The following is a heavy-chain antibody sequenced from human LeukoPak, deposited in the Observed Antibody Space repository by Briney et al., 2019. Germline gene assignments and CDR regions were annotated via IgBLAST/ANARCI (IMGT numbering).Heavy chain of an antibody. J-gene: IGHJ3*02. CDR1: GFTFSSYW. CDR3: VKDRCSGGSCYGAFDI. D-gene: IGHD2-15*01. Sequence: GGSLRLSCAASGFTFSSYWMSWVRQAPGKGLEWVANIKQDGSEKYYVDPVKGRFTISRDNAKTSLYLQAHSLRPEDTAVYYCVKDRCSGGSCYGAFDIWGQGTMVTVSS. CDR2: IKQDGSEK. V-gene: IGHV3-7*03.